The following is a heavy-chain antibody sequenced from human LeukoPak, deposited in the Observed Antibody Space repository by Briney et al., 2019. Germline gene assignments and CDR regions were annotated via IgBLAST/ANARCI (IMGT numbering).Heavy chain of an antibody. CDR1: GFTFSNYA. V-gene: IGHV3-23*01. Sequence: GGSLRLSIEAPGFTFSNYAMTWVRQAPGKGLEWVSNLSGGGTSTYYAASVKGRFPSPRDNSRNPMYLQMNSLRAEDTAVYYCAKDDYTSGYWAYWGQGTLVTVSS. D-gene: IGHD6-19*01. CDR3: AKDDYTSGYWAY. J-gene: IGHJ4*02. CDR2: LSGGGTST.